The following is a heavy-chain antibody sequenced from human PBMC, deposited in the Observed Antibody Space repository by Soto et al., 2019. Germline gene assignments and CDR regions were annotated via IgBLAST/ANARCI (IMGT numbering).Heavy chain of an antibody. V-gene: IGHV3-30*18. CDR3: AKARLLFVVMRYHAYGMLV. J-gene: IGHJ6*01. Sequence: GRARRDRWAASAGTPRPSGMLVFRHPPGKELEWVAVISYDGSNKYYADSVKGRFTISRDNSKNTLYLQMNSLRAEDTAVYYCAKARLLFVVMRYHAYGMLV. CDR1: AGTPRPSG. CDR2: ISYDGSNK. D-gene: IGHD3-3*01.